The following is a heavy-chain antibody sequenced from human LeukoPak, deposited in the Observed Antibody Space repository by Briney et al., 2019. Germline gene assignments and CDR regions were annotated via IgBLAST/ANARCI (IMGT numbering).Heavy chain of an antibody. V-gene: IGHV1-18*01. J-gene: IGHJ4*02. CDR1: GYTFTSYG. D-gene: IGHD3-10*01. CDR3: ARGVELLWFGELSLGY. CDR2: ISAYNGNT. Sequence: ASVKVPCKASGYTFTSYGISWVRQAPGQGLEWMGWISAYNGNTNYAQKLQGRVTMTTDTSTSTAYMEPRSLRSDDTAVYYCARGVELLWFGELSLGYWGQGTLVTVSS.